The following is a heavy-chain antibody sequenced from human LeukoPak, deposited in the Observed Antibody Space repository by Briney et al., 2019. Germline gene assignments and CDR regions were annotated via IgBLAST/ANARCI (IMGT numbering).Heavy chain of an antibody. D-gene: IGHD6-13*01. V-gene: IGHV4-61*02. Sequence: SETLSLTRTVSGGSISSGSYYWSWIRQPAGKGLEWIGRIYTSGSTNYNPSLKSRVTISVDTSKNQFSLKLSSVTAADTAVYYCARESSWIPTDAFDIWGQGTMVTVSS. CDR1: GGSISSGSYY. J-gene: IGHJ3*02. CDR3: ARESSWIPTDAFDI. CDR2: IYTSGST.